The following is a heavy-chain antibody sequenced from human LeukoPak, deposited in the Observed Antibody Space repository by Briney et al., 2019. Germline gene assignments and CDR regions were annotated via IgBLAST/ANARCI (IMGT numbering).Heavy chain of an antibody. J-gene: IGHJ4*02. CDR1: GGSISSSSYY. Sequence: SETLSLTCTVPGGSISSSSYYWGWIRQPPGKGLEWIGSIYYSGSTYYNPSLKSRVTISVDTSKNQFSLKLSSVTAADTAVYYCARQLGSGWYGDYYFDYWGQGTLVTVSS. V-gene: IGHV4-39*01. CDR2: IYYSGST. D-gene: IGHD6-19*01. CDR3: ARQLGSGWYGDYYFDY.